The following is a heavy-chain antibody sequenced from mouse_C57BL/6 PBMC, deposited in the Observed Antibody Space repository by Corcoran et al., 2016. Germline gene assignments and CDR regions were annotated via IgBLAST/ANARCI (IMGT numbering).Heavy chain of an antibody. CDR1: GYTFTDYY. Sequence: EVQLQQSGPELVKPGASVKISCKASGYTFTDYYMNWVKQSHGKSLEWIGDINPNNGGTSYNQKFKGKATLTVNKSSSTAYMELRSLTSEDSAAYYCARRGIYDGYYYGSYYFDYWGQGTTLTVSS. CDR3: ARRGIYDGYYYGSYYFDY. V-gene: IGHV1-26*01. CDR2: INPNNGGT. J-gene: IGHJ2*01. D-gene: IGHD2-3*01.